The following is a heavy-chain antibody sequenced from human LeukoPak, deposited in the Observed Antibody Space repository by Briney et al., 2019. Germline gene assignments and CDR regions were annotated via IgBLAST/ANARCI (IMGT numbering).Heavy chain of an antibody. D-gene: IGHD4-17*01. CDR2: ISVHNGNT. CDR1: SYTFTNYG. J-gene: IGHJ4*02. V-gene: IGHV1-18*01. CDR3: ARRSMTTALSHYDY. Sequence: ASVKVSCKASSYTFTNYGISWVRQAPGQGLEWMGWISVHNGNTNYAQNLQGRVTMTTDTSTSTAYMELRSLRSDDTAVYFCARRSMTTALSHYDYWGQGTLVTVSS.